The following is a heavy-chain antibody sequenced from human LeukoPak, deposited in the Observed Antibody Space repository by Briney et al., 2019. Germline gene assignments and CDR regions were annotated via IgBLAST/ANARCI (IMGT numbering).Heavy chain of an antibody. CDR1: GYTFTSYG. V-gene: IGHV1-18*01. J-gene: IGHJ3*02. CDR3: ARGSGYLHKVDAFDI. D-gene: IGHD3-22*01. CDR2: ISAYNGNT. Sequence: AASVKVSCKASGYTFTSYGISWVRQAPGQGLEWMGWISAYNGNTNYAQKLQGRVTMTTDTSTSTAYMELRSLRSDDAAVYYCARGSGYLHKVDAFDIWGQGTMVTVSS.